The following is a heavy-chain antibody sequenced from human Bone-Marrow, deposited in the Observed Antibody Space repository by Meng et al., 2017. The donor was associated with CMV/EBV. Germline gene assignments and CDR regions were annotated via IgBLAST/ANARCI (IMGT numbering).Heavy chain of an antibody. Sequence: GGSLRLSCAASGFTFDDYAMHWVRQAPGKGLEWVAVISYDGSNKYYADSVKGRFTISRDNSKNTLYLQMNSLRAEDTAVYYCARGRPVYYYDSSVDWYFDLWGRGTLVTVSS. CDR1: GFTFDDYA. CDR2: ISYDGSNK. J-gene: IGHJ2*01. CDR3: ARGRPVYYYDSSVDWYFDL. D-gene: IGHD3-22*01. V-gene: IGHV3-30*04.